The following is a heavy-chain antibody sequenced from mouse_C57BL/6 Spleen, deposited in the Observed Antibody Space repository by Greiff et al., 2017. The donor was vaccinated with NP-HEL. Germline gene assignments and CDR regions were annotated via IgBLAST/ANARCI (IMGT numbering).Heavy chain of an antibody. CDR3: ARSYGSSYVNWYFDV. J-gene: IGHJ1*03. D-gene: IGHD1-1*01. Sequence: QVQLQQSGAELARPGASVKMSCKASGYTFTSYTMHWVKQRPGQGLEWIGYINPSSGYTKYNQKFKDKATLTADKSSSTAYMQLSSLTSEDSAVYYCARSYGSSYVNWYFDVWGTGTTVTVSS. CDR1: GYTFTSYT. V-gene: IGHV1-4*01. CDR2: INPSSGYT.